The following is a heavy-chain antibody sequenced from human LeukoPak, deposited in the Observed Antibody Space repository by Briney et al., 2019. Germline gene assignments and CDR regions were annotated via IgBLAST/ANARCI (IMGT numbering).Heavy chain of an antibody. CDR2: IYYIGST. CDR1: GGSISSYY. Sequence: PSETLSLTRAVSGGSISSYYWSWIREPPREGLGRRGKIYYIGSTNYNPSLKSRVTISVDTSKTQFSLKLSSVTAADTAVYYCARVRAKSTLGAVADTVWGQGTLVTVSS. V-gene: IGHV4-59*01. J-gene: IGHJ4*02. D-gene: IGHD6-19*01. CDR3: ARVRAKSTLGAVADTV.